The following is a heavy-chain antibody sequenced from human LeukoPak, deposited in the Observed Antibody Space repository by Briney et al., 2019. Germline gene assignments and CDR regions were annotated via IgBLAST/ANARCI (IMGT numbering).Heavy chain of an antibody. J-gene: IGHJ4*02. CDR2: IYYSGST. D-gene: IGHD3-3*01. Sequence: SETLSLTCTVSGGSISSYYWSWIRQPPGKGLEWIGYIYYSGSTNYNPSLKSRVTISVDTSKNQFSLKLSSVTAVDTAVYYCARADFWSGYYNYFDYWGQGTLVTVSS. CDR1: GGSISSYY. CDR3: ARADFWSGYYNYFDY. V-gene: IGHV4-59*01.